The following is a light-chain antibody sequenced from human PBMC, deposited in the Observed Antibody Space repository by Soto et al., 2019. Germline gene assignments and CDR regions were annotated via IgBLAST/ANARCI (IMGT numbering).Light chain of an antibody. CDR1: QRIDRY. V-gene: IGKV1-5*01. CDR3: QQYKDGAWT. J-gene: IGKJ1*01. CDR2: DAS. Sequence: DIQLTQSPSTLSASVGDRVTVTFRASQRIDRYLAWYQQKPGKAPKLLVYDASTLEGGVPSSFSGSGSATEFILTIGCLQPYDFATYYCQQYKDGAWTFGQGTRVEIK.